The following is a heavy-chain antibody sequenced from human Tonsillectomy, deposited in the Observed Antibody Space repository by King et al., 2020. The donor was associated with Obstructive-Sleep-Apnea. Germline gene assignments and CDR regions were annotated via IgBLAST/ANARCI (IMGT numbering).Heavy chain of an antibody. J-gene: IGHJ1*01. V-gene: IGHV3-7*03. D-gene: IGHD3-16*01. CDR1: GFPFTTYW. Sequence: VQLVESGGGLVQPGGSLRLSCVASGFPFTTYWMSWVRQAPGKGLEWVANINEGGNRKYYIDSVKGRFAMSRDNAENSLDLQMNSLRDEDTAIYYCARDEKGGYFQLWGQGTLVTVSS. CDR2: INEGGNRK. CDR3: ARDEKGGYFQL.